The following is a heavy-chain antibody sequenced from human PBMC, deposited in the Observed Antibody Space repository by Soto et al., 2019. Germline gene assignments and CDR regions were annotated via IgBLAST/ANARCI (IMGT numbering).Heavy chain of an antibody. CDR3: ATECCHISSWYEDNRFDP. V-gene: IGHV4-59*01. J-gene: IGHJ5*01. CDR2: LYYSGRS. D-gene: IGHD6-13*01. CDR1: GDSISSYY. Sequence: SETLALTCNVSGDSISSYYWRCIRQPPGKGQEWLGYLYYSGRSNYNPSLKSRVTTSVDTSKNQLSLKLSSVTAADTALYYCATECCHISSWYEDNRFDPCGQGTLVTVTS.